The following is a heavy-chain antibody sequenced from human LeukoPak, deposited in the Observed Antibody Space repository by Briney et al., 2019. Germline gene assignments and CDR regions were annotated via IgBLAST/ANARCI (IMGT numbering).Heavy chain of an antibody. D-gene: IGHD3-22*01. Sequence: GGSLRLSCAASGFTFSSYPMNWVRQSPERGLEWVSAISGTGGSTSYADSLRGRFTISRDNSKNTLYLQMSSLTAEDTAVYYCAKECGRDYDDRAFDIWGQGTMVTVSS. V-gene: IGHV3-23*01. CDR2: ISGTGGST. J-gene: IGHJ3*02. CDR3: AKECGRDYDDRAFDI. CDR1: GFTFSSYP.